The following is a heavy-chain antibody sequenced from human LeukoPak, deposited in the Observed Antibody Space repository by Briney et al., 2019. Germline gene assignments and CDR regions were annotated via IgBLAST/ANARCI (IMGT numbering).Heavy chain of an antibody. CDR2: IYPGDSDT. J-gene: IGHJ4*02. D-gene: IGHD5-12*01. Sequence: ESPKISCQGSGYSFTNSWIGWVRQMPGKGLEWMGIIYPGDSDTKYSPSFQGQVTISADKSISTAYLQWSSLKASDTAIYYCARLYDSGYDLDYWGQGTLVTVSS. CDR1: GYSFTNSW. V-gene: IGHV5-51*01. CDR3: ARLYDSGYDLDY.